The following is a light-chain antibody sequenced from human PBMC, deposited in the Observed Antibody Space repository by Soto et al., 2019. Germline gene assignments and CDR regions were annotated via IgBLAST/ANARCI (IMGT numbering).Light chain of an antibody. V-gene: IGLV2-14*01. CDR2: EVS. CDR1: KSDIGVYDF. Sequence: QSVLTQPPSASGSPGQSVTISCTGTKSDIGVYDFVSWYQHHPGKAPRLIIYEVSNRPSGVSNRFSGSKSGNTASLTISGLQAEDEADYYCSSYTSSSTRVFGGGTKLTVL. CDR3: SSYTSSSTRV. J-gene: IGLJ2*01.